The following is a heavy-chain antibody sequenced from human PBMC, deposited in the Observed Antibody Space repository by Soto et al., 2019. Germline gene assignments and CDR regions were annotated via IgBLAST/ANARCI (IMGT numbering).Heavy chain of an antibody. J-gene: IGHJ2*01. CDR1: GGSVSSGSYY. V-gene: IGHV4-61*01. Sequence: QVQLQESGPGLVKPSETLSLTCTVSGGSVSSGSYYWSWIRQPPGKGLEWIGYIYYSGSTNYNPSRKSRXXIXVXTSKNQFSLKLSSVTAADTAVYYCARVDPLGKYFDLWGRGTLVTVSS. CDR3: ARVDPLGKYFDL. D-gene: IGHD2-2*03. CDR2: IYYSGST.